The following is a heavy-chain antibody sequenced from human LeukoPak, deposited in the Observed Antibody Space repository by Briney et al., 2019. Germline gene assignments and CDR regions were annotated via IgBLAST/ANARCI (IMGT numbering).Heavy chain of an antibody. V-gene: IGHV3-30*18. CDR3: AKDPSLSRYSGSSWSVFSGTRPNNWFDP. CDR1: GFTFSSYG. D-gene: IGHD1-26*01. Sequence: GGSLRLSCAASGFTFSSYGMHWVRQAPGKGLEWVAVISYDRSNKYYADSVKGRFTISRDNSKNTLYLQMNSLRAEDTAVYYCAKDPSLSRYSGSSWSVFSGTRPNNWFDPWGQGTLVTVSS. J-gene: IGHJ5*02. CDR2: ISYDRSNK.